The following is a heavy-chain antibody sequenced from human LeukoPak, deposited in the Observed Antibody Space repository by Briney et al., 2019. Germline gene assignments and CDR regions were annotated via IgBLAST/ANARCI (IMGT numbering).Heavy chain of an antibody. CDR3: ARDVGEYCSSVSRYASDY. CDR2: INPSSGGT. CDR1: GYTFTSYG. Sequence: ASVKVSCKASGYTFTSYGISWVRQAPGQGLEWMGWINPSSGGTNYAQKFQGRVTMTRDTSISTAYMELSRLRSDDTAVYYCARDVGEYCSSVSRYASDYWGQGTLVTVSS. J-gene: IGHJ4*02. V-gene: IGHV1-2*02. D-gene: IGHD2-2*01.